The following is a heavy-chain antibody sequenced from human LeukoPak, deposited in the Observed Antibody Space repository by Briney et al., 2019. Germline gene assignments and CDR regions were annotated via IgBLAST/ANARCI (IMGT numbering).Heavy chain of an antibody. J-gene: IGHJ4*02. CDR3: ARGYGSGSYYIGGFDY. CDR2: ISSSSSYI. Sequence: GGSLRLSCAASGFTFSSYSMNWVRQAPGKGLEWVSSISSSSSYIYYADSVKGRFTISRDNDKNSLYLQMNSLRAEDTAVYYCARGYGSGSYYIGGFDYWGQGTLVTVSS. CDR1: GFTFSSYS. D-gene: IGHD3-10*01. V-gene: IGHV3-21*01.